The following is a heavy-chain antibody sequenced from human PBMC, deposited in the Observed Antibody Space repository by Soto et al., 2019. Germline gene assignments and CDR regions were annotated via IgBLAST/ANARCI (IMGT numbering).Heavy chain of an antibody. J-gene: IGHJ6*04. D-gene: IGHD1-26*01. CDR2: IYYSGTT. V-gene: IGHV4-31*03. CDR3: ARDHKWNGMDV. CDR1: GGSFSSDSFI. Sequence: PSGPLSLTCSVSGGSFSSDSFIWSWVRQFPGKGLEWIGYIYYSGTTYYNPSLRSRVIMSVDTSKKQFSLKLSSVTAADTAVYYCARDHKWNGMDVVGNGTTATV.